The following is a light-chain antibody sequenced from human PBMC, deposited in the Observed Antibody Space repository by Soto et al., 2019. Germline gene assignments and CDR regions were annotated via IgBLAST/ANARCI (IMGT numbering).Light chain of an antibody. J-gene: IGKJ2*01. CDR3: QQRSNWPPYT. CDR1: QSVSSY. V-gene: IGKV3-11*01. Sequence: EIVLTQSPATLSLSPGERATLSCRASQSVSSYLAWYQQKPGQAPRLLIYDASNRATGSPARFSGSGSATDFTLNISSLEPEDSAVYYCQQRSNWPPYTFGQGTKLEIK. CDR2: DAS.